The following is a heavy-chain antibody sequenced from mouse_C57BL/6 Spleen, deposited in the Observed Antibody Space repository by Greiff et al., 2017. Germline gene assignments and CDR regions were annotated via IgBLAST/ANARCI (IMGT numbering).Heavy chain of an antibody. V-gene: IGHV5-6*01. J-gene: IGHJ2*01. D-gene: IGHD3-3*01. CDR1: GFTFSSYG. CDR2: FSSGGSYT. Sequence: EVKLVESGGDLVKPGRSLSLTCAVTGFTFSSYGLSYVRRPPDKKLVGVATFSSGGSYTYYPDSVKERFTISRDNAKNTLYLHVISLKSEDTAMYYCARQGRDHFDYWGQGTTLTVSS. CDR3: ARQGRDHFDY.